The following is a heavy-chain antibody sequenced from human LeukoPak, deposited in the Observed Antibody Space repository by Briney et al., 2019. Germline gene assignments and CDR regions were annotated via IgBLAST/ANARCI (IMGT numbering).Heavy chain of an antibody. V-gene: IGHV4-34*01. CDR3: ALEARVKYYFDY. CDR1: GGSFSGYY. J-gene: IGHJ4*02. D-gene: IGHD2-21*01. Sequence: PSETLPLTCAVYGGSFSGYYWSWIRQPPGKGLEWIGEINHSGSTNYNPSLKSRVTISVDTSKNQFSLKLSSVTAADTAVYYCALEARVKYYFDYWGQGTLVTVSS. CDR2: INHSGST.